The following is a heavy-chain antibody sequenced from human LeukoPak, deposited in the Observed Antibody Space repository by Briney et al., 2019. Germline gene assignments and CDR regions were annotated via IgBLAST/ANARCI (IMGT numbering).Heavy chain of an antibody. CDR3: ASLVVVPAATQFDY. J-gene: IGHJ4*02. V-gene: IGHV3-21*01. Sequence: GGSLRLSCAASGFTFSSYSMNWVRQAPGKGLEWVSSISSSSSYIYYADSVRGRFTISRDNAKNSLYLQMNSVRAEDTAVYYCASLVVVPAATQFDYWGQGTLVTVSS. D-gene: IGHD2-2*01. CDR2: ISSSSSYI. CDR1: GFTFSSYS.